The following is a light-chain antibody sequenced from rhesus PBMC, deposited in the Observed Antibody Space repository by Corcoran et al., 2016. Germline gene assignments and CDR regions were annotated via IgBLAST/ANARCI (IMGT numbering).Light chain of an antibody. CDR2: DAS. V-gene: IGKV1-28*03. CDR1: QGISSY. Sequence: DIQMTQSPSSLSASVGDTVTITCRASQGISSYLNWFQQKPGKAPKLLIYDASSVESGVPSRFSGSGSGTDFTLTISSLQPEDFAAYYCLQHNSYPFTFGPGTKLDIK. CDR3: LQHNSYPFT. J-gene: IGKJ3*01.